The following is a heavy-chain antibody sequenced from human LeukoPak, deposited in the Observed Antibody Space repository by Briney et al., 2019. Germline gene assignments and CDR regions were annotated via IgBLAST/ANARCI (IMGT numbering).Heavy chain of an antibody. J-gene: IGHJ5*02. V-gene: IGHV4-59*08. Sequence: SETLSLTCTVSGGSISSYYCSLIRQPPGKGLEWIGYIYYSGSTNYNPSLKSRVTISVDTSKNQFSLKLSSVTAADTAVYYCARRVIAAAVVSWFDPWGQGTLVTVSS. CDR2: IYYSGST. D-gene: IGHD6-13*01. CDR1: GGSISSYY. CDR3: ARRVIAAAVVSWFDP.